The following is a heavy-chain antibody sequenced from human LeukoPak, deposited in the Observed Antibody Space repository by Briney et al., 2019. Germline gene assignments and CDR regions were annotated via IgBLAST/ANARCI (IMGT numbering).Heavy chain of an antibody. CDR1: GFRFTSYA. D-gene: IGHD2/OR15-2a*01. J-gene: IGHJ4*02. CDR3: ARDEYKADAY. CDR2: ISGDGDST. Sequence: GGSLRLSCAASGFRFTSYALDWVRQAPGKGLEWISVISGDGDSTHYADSVRGRFTISRDNYKNTLYLQMNSLRAEDTAVYYCARDEYKADAYWGQGTLVTVSS. V-gene: IGHV3-23*01.